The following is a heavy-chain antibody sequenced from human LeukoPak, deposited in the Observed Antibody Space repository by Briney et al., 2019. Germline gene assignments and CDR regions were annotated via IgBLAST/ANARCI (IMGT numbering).Heavy chain of an antibody. CDR3: ATTYYYDNSGYDYYFHY. CDR2: IYYSGST. Sequence: PSEALSLTCTVSGGSISSYYWSWIRQPPGKGLEWIGYIYYSGSTNYNPSLKSRVTISVDTSKNQFSLKLSSVTAADTVVYYCATTYYYDNSGYDYYFHYWAQGTLVTVSS. D-gene: IGHD3-22*01. CDR1: GGSISSYY. J-gene: IGHJ4*02. V-gene: IGHV4-59*01.